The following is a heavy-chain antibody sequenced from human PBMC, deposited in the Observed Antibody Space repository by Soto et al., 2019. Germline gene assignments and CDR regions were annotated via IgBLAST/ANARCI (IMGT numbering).Heavy chain of an antibody. CDR1: GYTFTRYS. CDR2: ISNYNGET. D-gene: IGHD6-19*01. J-gene: IGHJ5*02. CDR3: ARGDSTGSPTGWFDP. Sequence: ALVKVSCKASGYTFTRYSINGVRQAPGQGLEWVGWISNYNGETKYAEKFQGRVTLTTDTSTTKTYMDLRSLTSDDTAVYFCARGDSTGSPTGWFDPWGQGTLVTVSS. V-gene: IGHV1-18*04.